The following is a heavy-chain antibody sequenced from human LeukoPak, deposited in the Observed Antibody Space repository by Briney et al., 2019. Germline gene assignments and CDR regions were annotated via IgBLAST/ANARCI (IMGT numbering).Heavy chain of an antibody. CDR2: INHSGST. CDR1: GGSFSGYY. Sequence: SETLSLTCAVYGGSFSGYYWSWIRQPPGKGLGWIGEINHSGSTNYNPSLKSRVTISVDTSKNQFSLKLSSVTAADTAVYYCARDRRYNTAPHDAFDIWGQGTMVTVSS. CDR3: ARDRRYNTAPHDAFDI. J-gene: IGHJ3*02. D-gene: IGHD1-14*01. V-gene: IGHV4-34*01.